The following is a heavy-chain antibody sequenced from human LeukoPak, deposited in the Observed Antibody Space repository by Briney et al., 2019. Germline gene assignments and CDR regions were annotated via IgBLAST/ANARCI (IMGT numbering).Heavy chain of an antibody. Sequence: SETLSLTCAVYGGSFSGYYWSWIRQPPGKGLEWIGAINHSGSTNYNPSLKSRVNISVDTSKNQFSLTLSSVTAADTAVYYCARGRRHIVVVPAAKDGMDVWGKGTTVTVSS. CDR3: ARGRRHIVVVPAAKDGMDV. CDR1: GGSFSGYY. J-gene: IGHJ6*04. V-gene: IGHV4-34*01. CDR2: INHSGST. D-gene: IGHD2-2*01.